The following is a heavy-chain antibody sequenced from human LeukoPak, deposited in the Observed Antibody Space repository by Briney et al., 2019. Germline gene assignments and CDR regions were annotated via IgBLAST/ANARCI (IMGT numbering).Heavy chain of an antibody. D-gene: IGHD3-16*01. CDR3: ARGEYSNGYPYRLDF. Sequence: ASVKVSCKASGYSFSDYHINWVRQASGQGPEWMGWINPNNGDTDYAKAFQGRVAMTRDTSISTAYMELNRLRSDDTAMYYCARGEYSNGYPYRLDFWGQGTLLTVSS. CDR2: INPNNGDT. J-gene: IGHJ4*02. V-gene: IGHV1-2*02. CDR1: GYSFSDYH.